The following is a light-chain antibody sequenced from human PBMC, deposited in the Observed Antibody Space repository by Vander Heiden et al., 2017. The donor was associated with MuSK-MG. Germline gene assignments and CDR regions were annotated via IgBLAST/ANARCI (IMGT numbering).Light chain of an antibody. J-gene: IGKJ1*01. CDR1: QSISSW. V-gene: IGKV1-5*03. CDR3: QQCHSYPWT. CDR2: KAS. Sequence: DIQLTQSPSALSASVGDRVTITCRAGQSISSWLAWYQQKPGKAPKLLMYKASHLERGVPSRFSGTGSGTEFTLTVSSLQPDDFATYWCQQCHSYPWTFGQGTKVEVK.